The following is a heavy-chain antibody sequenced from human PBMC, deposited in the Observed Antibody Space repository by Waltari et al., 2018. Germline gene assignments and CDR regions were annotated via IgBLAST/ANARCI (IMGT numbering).Heavy chain of an antibody. CDR2: IYTSGST. D-gene: IGHD3-10*01. V-gene: IGHV4-4*07. J-gene: IGHJ6*02. CDR3: ASTRFAPYYYGMDV. CDR1: GGSISSYY. Sequence: QVQLQESGPGLVKPSETLSLTCTVSGGSISSYYWSWIRQPAGKGLEWIGRIYTSGSTNYNPALKSRVTMSVDTSKNQFSLKLSSVTAADTAVYYCASTRFAPYYYGMDVWGQGTTVTVSS.